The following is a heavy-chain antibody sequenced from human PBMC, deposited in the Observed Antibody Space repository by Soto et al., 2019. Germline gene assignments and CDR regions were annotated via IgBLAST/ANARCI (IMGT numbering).Heavy chain of an antibody. CDR3: AKSNDFWSGYYRQTVAGFDY. V-gene: IGHV3-11*01. J-gene: IGHJ4*02. Sequence: PGGSLRLSCAASGFTFSDYYMSWIRQAPGKGLEWVSYISSSGSTIYYADSVKGRFTISRDNAKNSLYLQMNSLRAEDTAVYYCAKSNDFWSGYYRQTVAGFDYWGQGTLVTVSS. CDR2: ISSSGSTI. CDR1: GFTFSDYY. D-gene: IGHD3-3*01.